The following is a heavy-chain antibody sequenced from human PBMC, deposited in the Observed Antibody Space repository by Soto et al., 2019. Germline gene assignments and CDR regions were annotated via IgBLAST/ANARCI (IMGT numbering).Heavy chain of an antibody. Sequence: SETLSLTCTVSGGSISSSSYYWGWIRQPPGKGLEWIGSIYYSGSTLYNPSLKSRVTISVDKSKNQFSLKLSSVTAADTAVYYCARDQLEGNWFDPWGQGTLVTVSS. CDR1: GGSISSSSYY. CDR2: IYYSGST. CDR3: ARDQLEGNWFDP. V-gene: IGHV4-39*07. J-gene: IGHJ5*02. D-gene: IGHD1-1*01.